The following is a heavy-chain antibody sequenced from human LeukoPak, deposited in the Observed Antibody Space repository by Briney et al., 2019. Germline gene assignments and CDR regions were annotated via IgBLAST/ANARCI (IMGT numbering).Heavy chain of an antibody. CDR1: GFTFSDYY. Sequence: GGSLRLSCAASGFTFSDYYMSWIRQAPEKGLEWVSYISSSGSTIYYADSVKGRFTISRDNAKNSLYLQMNSLRAEDTAVYYCARWRQQLANFFDYWGQGTLVTVSS. V-gene: IGHV3-11*04. CDR2: ISSSGSTI. D-gene: IGHD6-13*01. CDR3: ARWRQQLANFFDY. J-gene: IGHJ4*02.